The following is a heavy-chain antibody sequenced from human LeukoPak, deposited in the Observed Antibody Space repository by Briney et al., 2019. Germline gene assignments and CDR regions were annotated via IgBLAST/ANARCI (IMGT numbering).Heavy chain of an antibody. J-gene: IGHJ4*02. V-gene: IGHV2-5*01. CDR2: IYWNDDK. CDR3: ARTRSIAAAGTVDY. D-gene: IGHD6-13*01. CDR1: GFSLSTSGVG. Sequence: SGPTLVNPTQTLTLTCTFSGFSLSTSGVGVGWIRQPPGKALEWLALIYWNDDKRYSPSLKSRLTITKDTSKNQVVLTMTNMDPVDTATYYCARTRSIAAAGTVDYWGQGTLVTVSS.